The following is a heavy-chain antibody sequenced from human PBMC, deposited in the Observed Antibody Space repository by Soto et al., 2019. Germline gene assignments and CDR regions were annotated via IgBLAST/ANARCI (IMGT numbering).Heavy chain of an antibody. J-gene: IGHJ3*02. CDR1: GDSVSSNRAA. CDR2: TYYRSRWYN. Sequence: SQTLSLTCVISGDSVSSNRAAWNWIRQSPSRGLEWLGRTYYRSRWYNDYAVSVRSRITVNADTSKNQFSLHLNSVTPEDTAVYYCARAQPDYAYIWGGPFDIWGQGTVVTVSS. V-gene: IGHV6-1*01. CDR3: ARAQPDYAYIWGGPFDI. D-gene: IGHD3-16*01.